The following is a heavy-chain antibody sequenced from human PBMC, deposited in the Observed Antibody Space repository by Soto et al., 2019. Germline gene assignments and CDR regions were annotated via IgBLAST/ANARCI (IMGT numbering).Heavy chain of an antibody. V-gene: IGHV1-3*01. Sequence: QAQLVQSGAEVKKPGASVKVSCKTSGYTFIRYAIHWVRQAPGQTLEWMGWINAGNGDTKVSQKYQDRLTITRDTSASTVYMEMSSLRSEDTAVYYCARVRSGLGWDSWGQGTLVTVSS. CDR3: ARVRSGLGWDS. CDR1: GYTFIRYA. CDR2: INAGNGDT. D-gene: IGHD3-10*01. J-gene: IGHJ4*02.